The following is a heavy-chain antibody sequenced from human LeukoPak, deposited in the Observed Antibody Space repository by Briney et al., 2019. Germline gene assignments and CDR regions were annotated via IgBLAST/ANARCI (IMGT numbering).Heavy chain of an antibody. D-gene: IGHD2-2*01. CDR1: GFSFNSYA. J-gene: IGHJ5*02. Sequence: PGGSLRLSCAASGFSFNSYAMHWVRQAPGKGLEWVAVISYDGSNKYYADSVKGRFTISRDSSKNTLYLQMNSLRAEDTAVYYCAKTIIVVPAAFRRFDPWDQGIVVTVSS. CDR3: AKTIIVVPAAFRRFDP. CDR2: ISYDGSNK. V-gene: IGHV3-30-3*02.